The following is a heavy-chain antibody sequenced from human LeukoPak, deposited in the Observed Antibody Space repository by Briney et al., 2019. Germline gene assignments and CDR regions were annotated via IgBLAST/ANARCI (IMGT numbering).Heavy chain of an antibody. CDR1: GFTFSSYW. CDR2: IKQDGSEK. V-gene: IGHV3-7*01. Sequence: RGSLRLSCAASGFTFSSYWMSWVRQAPGKGLEWVANIKQDGSEKYYVDSVKGRFTISRDNAKNSVYLQMNSLRAEDTAVYYCARVGYSSSSTPFDYWGQGTLVTVSS. CDR3: ARVGYSSSSTPFDY. J-gene: IGHJ4*02. D-gene: IGHD6-6*01.